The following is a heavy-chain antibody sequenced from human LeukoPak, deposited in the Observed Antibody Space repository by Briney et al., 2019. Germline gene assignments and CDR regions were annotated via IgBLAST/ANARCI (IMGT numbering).Heavy chain of an antibody. V-gene: IGHV3-23*01. CDR1: KFNFNSYG. D-gene: IGHD4-17*01. J-gene: IGHJ3*02. Sequence: GGSLRLSCTASKFNFNSYGMTWVRQAPGKGLEWVSSISGSGGSTQYAASVQGRFTVSRDNSKNTLYQQMNSLRAEDTAVYYCAKDPNGDYIGTFDIWGQGTMVTVSS. CDR3: AKDPNGDYIGTFDI. CDR2: ISGSGGST.